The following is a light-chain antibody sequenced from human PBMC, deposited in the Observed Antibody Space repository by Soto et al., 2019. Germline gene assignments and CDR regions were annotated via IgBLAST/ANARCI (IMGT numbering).Light chain of an antibody. CDR3: SSYSSTTTYIL. J-gene: IGLJ2*01. V-gene: IGLV2-14*01. Sequence: QSALTQPASVSASPGQSITISCTGTSSDVGGYYYVSWYQQHPGEAPKLIIYEVNHRPSEVSDRFSGSKSGNTASLTISGLQSEDEAFYHCSSYSSTTTYILFGGGTQLTVL. CDR1: SSDVGGYYY. CDR2: EVN.